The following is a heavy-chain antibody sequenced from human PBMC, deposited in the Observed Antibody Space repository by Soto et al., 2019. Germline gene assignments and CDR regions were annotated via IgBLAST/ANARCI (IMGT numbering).Heavy chain of an antibody. J-gene: IGHJ5*02. CDR2: IYWNDDK. CDR3: QKSGSSGWYGWFDT. D-gene: IGHD6-13*01. Sequence: ESGPTLVNPTQTLTLTCIFSGFSLRTSGVGVGWIRQPPGKALEWLGFIYWNDDKRYSPSLKSRLTITKDTSKNQVVLTMTNMDPVDTETYSCQKSGSSGWYGWFDTWGQGTLVTVSS. CDR1: GFSLRTSGVG. V-gene: IGHV2-5*01.